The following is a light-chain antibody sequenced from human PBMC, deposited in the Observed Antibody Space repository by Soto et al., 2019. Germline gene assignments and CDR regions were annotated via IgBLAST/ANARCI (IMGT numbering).Light chain of an antibody. CDR2: VND. J-gene: IGLJ1*01. CDR1: TSNIGDNT. CDR3: ASWDDSLNSHV. Sequence: QSVLTQPPSASGTPGQRVTISCSASTSNIGDNTVGWYQHLPGSAPKVLIYVNDQRPLGVPDRFSGSRSGTSASLTISGLQSEDEADYYCASWDDSLNSHVFGTGTKVTVL. V-gene: IGLV1-44*01.